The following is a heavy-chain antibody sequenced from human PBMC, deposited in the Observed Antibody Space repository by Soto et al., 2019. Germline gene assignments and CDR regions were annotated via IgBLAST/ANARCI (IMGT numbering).Heavy chain of an antibody. CDR2: NYYSGST. V-gene: IGHV4-61*01. CDR1: GGSVTSGNYF. D-gene: IGHD4-17*01. CDR3: ARRTVAEHFDT. J-gene: IGHJ4*02. Sequence: QVQLQESGPGLVKPSETLSLTCTVSGGSVTSGNYFWSWIRLPPGKGLEWIGYNYYSGSTNYNPSLKSRVTISVDTSKNQFSLRLSSVTAADTAVYYCARRTVAEHFDTWGQGTLVTVSS.